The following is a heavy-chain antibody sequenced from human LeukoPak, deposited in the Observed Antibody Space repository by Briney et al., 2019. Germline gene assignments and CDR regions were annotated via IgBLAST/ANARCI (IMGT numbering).Heavy chain of an antibody. V-gene: IGHV4-59*10. CDR1: GGSFSGYY. CDR2: IYTSGST. CDR3: ARGPGYSYGYIY. J-gene: IGHJ4*02. Sequence: SETLSLTCAVYGGSFSGYYWSWIRQPAGKGLEWIGRIYTSGSTTSNPSLKSRVTISVDTSKNQFSLKLSSVTAADTAVYYCARGPGYSYGYIYWGQGTLVTVSS. D-gene: IGHD5-18*01.